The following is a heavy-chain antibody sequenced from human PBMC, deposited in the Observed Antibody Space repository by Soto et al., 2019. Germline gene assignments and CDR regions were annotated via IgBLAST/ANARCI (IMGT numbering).Heavy chain of an antibody. D-gene: IGHD1-26*01. V-gene: IGHV3-13*01. CDR2: IGTAGDT. J-gene: IGHJ6*02. CDR3: ARDIEYGMDI. Sequence: PGGSLRLSCAASGFTFSSYDIHWVRQATGKGLEWVSAIGTAGDTYYPGSVKGRFTISRENAKNSLYLQMNSLRAEDTAVYYCARDIEYGMDIWGQGTTVTVSS. CDR1: GFTFSSYD.